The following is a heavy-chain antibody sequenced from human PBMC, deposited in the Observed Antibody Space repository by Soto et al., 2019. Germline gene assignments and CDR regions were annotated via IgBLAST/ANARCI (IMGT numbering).Heavy chain of an antibody. V-gene: IGHV3-15*01. CDR1: GFTFSNAW. D-gene: IGHD6-19*01. J-gene: IGHJ4*02. CDR2: IKSKTDGGTT. CDR3: TTLEEVAGTGDY. Sequence: EVQLVESGGGLVKPGGSLRLSCAASGFTFSNAWMSWVRQAPGKGLEWVGRIKSKTDGGTTDYAAPVKGRFTISRDDSKNTLYLQMNSLKTEDTAVYYCTTLEEVAGTGDYWGQGTLVTVSS.